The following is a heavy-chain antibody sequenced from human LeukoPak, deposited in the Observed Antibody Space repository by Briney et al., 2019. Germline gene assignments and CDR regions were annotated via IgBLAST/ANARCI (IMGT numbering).Heavy chain of an antibody. CDR2: IYYSGST. CDR1: GGSVSSGSYY. D-gene: IGHD3-22*01. J-gene: IGHJ4*02. Sequence: SETLSLTCTVSGGSVSSGSYYWSWIRQPPGKGLEWIGYIYYSGSTNYNPSLKSRVTISVDTSKNQFSLKLSSVTAADTAVYCCARAGNDYYDSSGYYYWGQGTLVTVSS. CDR3: ARAGNDYYDSSGYYY. V-gene: IGHV4-61*01.